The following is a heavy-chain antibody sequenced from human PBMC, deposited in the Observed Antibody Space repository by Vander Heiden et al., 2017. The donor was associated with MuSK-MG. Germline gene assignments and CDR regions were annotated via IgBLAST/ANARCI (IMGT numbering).Heavy chain of an antibody. CDR1: GYSISSGYY. CDR2: IYHSGST. CDR3: ARDRGFLVPGVYNWFDP. J-gene: IGHJ5*02. V-gene: IGHV4-38-2*02. D-gene: IGHD3-3*01. Sequence: QVQLQESGPGLVKPSETLSLTCAVSGYSISSGYYWGWIRQPPGKGLEWIGSIYHSGSTYYNPSLKSRVTISVDTSKNQFSLKLSSVTAADTAVYYCARDRGFLVPGVYNWFDPWGQGTLVTVSS.